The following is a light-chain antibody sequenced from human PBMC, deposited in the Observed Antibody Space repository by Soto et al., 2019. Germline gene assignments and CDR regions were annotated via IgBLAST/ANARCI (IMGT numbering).Light chain of an antibody. CDR3: QKYGRSPLT. Sequence: EIVMTQSPATLSVSPGERATLSCRASQSVSINLAWYQQKPGQAPRLLIYDTSTRATGIPDRFSGSGSGTELTLTISSLKSEDVATFYCQKYGRSPLTLGGGTKV. J-gene: IGKJ4*01. CDR2: DTS. CDR1: QSVSIN. V-gene: IGKV3-15*01.